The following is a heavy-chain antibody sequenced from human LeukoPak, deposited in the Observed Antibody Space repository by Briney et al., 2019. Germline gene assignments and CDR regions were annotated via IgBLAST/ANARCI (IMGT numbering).Heavy chain of an antibody. J-gene: IGHJ3*01. CDR1: GHTFINYG. Sequence: ASVKVSCKASGHTFINYGINWVRQMPGKGLEWMGINYPGDSDTTYSPSFQGQVTMSADKSISTAYLQWSGLKASDTAMYYCARRVSSSGFDAFDVWGQGTMVTVSS. CDR2: NYPGDSDT. V-gene: IGHV5-51*01. D-gene: IGHD5-12*01. CDR3: ARRVSSSGFDAFDV.